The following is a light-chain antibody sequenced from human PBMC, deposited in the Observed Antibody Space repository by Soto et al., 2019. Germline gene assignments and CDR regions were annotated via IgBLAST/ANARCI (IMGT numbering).Light chain of an antibody. Sequence: DIPMTQSPSTLSASVGDRVTITCRASQSISSWLAWYQQKPGKAPKLLIYDASSLESGVPSRFSGSGSGTEFTLTISSLQPDDFATYYCQQYNSYSYTFGQGTKVDSK. CDR2: DAS. J-gene: IGKJ2*01. V-gene: IGKV1-5*01. CDR3: QQYNSYSYT. CDR1: QSISSW.